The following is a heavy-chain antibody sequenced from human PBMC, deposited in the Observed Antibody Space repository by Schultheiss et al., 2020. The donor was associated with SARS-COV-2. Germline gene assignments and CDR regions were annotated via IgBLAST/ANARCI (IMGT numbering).Heavy chain of an antibody. CDR3: AKVRVPAATNWFDP. CDR1: GFTFSSYG. J-gene: IGHJ5*02. D-gene: IGHD2-2*01. CDR2: IPYDGGDK. Sequence: GGSLRLSCAASGFTFSSYGMHWVRQAPGKGLEWVAFIPYDGGDKYYADSVKGRFAISRDNSENTLYLQMNSLRAEDTAVYYCAKVRVPAATNWFDPWGQGTLVTVSS. V-gene: IGHV3-30*02.